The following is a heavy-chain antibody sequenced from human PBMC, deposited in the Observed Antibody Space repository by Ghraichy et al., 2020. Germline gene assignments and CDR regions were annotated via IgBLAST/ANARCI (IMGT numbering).Heavy chain of an antibody. Sequence: ASVKVSCKASGYTITNYGITWVRQAPGQGLEWMGWISTYNGKTYYAQNLQGRVTMTTDTSTTTGYMELRSLESDDTAEYYCARALSGAGSYYYPYYGMDVWGQGTTVTVSS. J-gene: IGHJ6*02. D-gene: IGHD3-10*01. CDR2: ISTYNGKT. CDR1: GYTITNYG. V-gene: IGHV1-18*01. CDR3: ARALSGAGSYYYPYYGMDV.